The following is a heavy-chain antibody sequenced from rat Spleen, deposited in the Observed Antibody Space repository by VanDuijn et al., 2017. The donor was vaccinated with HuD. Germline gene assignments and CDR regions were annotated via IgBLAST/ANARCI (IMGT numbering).Heavy chain of an antibody. V-gene: IGHV5S11*01. CDR1: GFTFSDYY. D-gene: IGHD1-11*01. Sequence: EVQLAESGGGLVQPGGSLKLSCAASGFTFSDYYMAWVRQAPTKGLEWVASISTGGGNTYYRDSVKGRFTIHRDNAKSTLYLQMDSLRSEETATYYCARLGTEAIGNWFSYWGQGTLVSVSS. CDR2: ISTGGGNT. J-gene: IGHJ3*01. CDR3: ARLGTEAIGNWFSY.